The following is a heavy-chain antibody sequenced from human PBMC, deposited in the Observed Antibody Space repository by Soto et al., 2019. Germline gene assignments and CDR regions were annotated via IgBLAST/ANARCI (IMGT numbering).Heavy chain of an antibody. V-gene: IGHV3-53*02. Sequence: EVQLVETGGGLIQPGGSLRLSCAASGFTVSSNYMSWVCQAPGKGLEWVSVIYSGGSTYYADSVKGRFTISRDNSKNTLYLQMNSLRAEDTAVYYCAGPSSGWSAHTGPGYFDLWGRGTLVTVSS. D-gene: IGHD6-19*01. J-gene: IGHJ2*01. CDR2: IYSGGST. CDR1: GFTVSSNY. CDR3: AGPSSGWSAHTGPGYFDL.